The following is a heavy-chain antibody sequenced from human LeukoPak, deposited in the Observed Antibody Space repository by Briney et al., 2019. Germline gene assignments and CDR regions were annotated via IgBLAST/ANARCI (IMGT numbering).Heavy chain of an antibody. V-gene: IGHV1-46*01. CDR3: ARDLDHSGNYHTFDY. CDR2: INRSGGST. Sequence: ASVKVSCKASGFAFTNHNMHWVRQAPGQGLEWMGVINRSGGSTSYAQKFQGRVTMTGDTSTTTVYMELSSLTSEDTGVYYCARDLDHSGNYHTFDYWGQGSLVTVSS. CDR1: GFAFTNHN. J-gene: IGHJ4*02. D-gene: IGHD1-26*01.